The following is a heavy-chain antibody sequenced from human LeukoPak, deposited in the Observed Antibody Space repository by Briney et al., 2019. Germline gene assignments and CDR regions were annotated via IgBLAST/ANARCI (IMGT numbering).Heavy chain of an antibody. V-gene: IGHV1-46*01. CDR2: INPSGGST. CDR1: GYTFTNYY. J-gene: IGHJ4*02. Sequence: ASVKASCKASGYTFTNYYIHWVRQAPGQGLEWMGIINPSGGSTNFAQKFQGRVTMTTDTSTITVYMELSSLRSEDTAVYYCARWTTTYLDYWGQGTLVIVSS. D-gene: IGHD4-11*01. CDR3: ARWTTTYLDY.